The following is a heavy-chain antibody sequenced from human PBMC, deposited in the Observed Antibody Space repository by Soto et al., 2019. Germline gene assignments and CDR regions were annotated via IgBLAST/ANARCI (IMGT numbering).Heavy chain of an antibody. CDR2: ISGYNANT. V-gene: IGHV1-18*04. CDR1: GYTFTNHG. J-gene: IGHJ4*02. Sequence: QVQLVQSGPQVQKPGASVKVSCKASGYTFTNHGISWVRQAPGKGLEWLGWISGYNANTKYAQKFQGRVTMSTCTATETAYMELRSLRSDDTAVHYCARDFSPLAYYFGYCGQGTLVTVSS. CDR3: ARDFSPLAYYFGY.